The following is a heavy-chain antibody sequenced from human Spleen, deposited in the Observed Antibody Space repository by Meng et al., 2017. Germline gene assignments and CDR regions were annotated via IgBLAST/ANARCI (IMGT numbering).Heavy chain of an antibody. Sequence: ASVKVSCKASGYTFTSYDINWVRQATGQGLEWMGWMNPNSGNTGYAQKFQGRVTMTRNTSISTAYMELSSLRSEDTAVYYCARALVTQYSGYEDFWGQGTLVTVSS. V-gene: IGHV1-8*01. CDR2: MNPNSGNT. CDR1: GYTFTSYD. J-gene: IGHJ4*02. D-gene: IGHD5-12*01. CDR3: ARALVTQYSGYEDF.